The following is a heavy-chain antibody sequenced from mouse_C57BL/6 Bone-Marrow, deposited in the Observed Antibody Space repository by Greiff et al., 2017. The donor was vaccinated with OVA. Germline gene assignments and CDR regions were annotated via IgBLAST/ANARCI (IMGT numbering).Heavy chain of an antibody. CDR3: ARAYGNCVLDD. CDR2: INPGSGGT. D-gene: IGHD2-1*01. Sequence: VQLQQSGAELVRPGTSVKVSCKASGYAFTNYLIEWVKQRPGQGLEWIGVINPGSGGTNYTEKFKGKETLTADKSSSTAYMQLSSLPSEDSAVYFCARAYGNCVLDDWGQGTTLTVSS. CDR1: GYAFTNYL. J-gene: IGHJ2*01. V-gene: IGHV1-54*01.